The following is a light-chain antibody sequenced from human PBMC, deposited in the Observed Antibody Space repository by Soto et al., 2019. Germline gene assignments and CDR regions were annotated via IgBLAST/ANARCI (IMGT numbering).Light chain of an antibody. J-gene: IGLJ1*01. V-gene: IGLV1-47*01. CDR3: AAWDDSLSGHYV. CDR1: SSNIGSNY. CDR2: RNN. Sequence: QSVLTQPPSASGTPGQRVTISCSGSSSNIGSNYVYWYQQLPGTAPKLLIYRNNQRPSGVPDRFSGSKSGPSASLAISGLRSEDEADYYCAAWDDSLSGHYVFGTGTKVTVL.